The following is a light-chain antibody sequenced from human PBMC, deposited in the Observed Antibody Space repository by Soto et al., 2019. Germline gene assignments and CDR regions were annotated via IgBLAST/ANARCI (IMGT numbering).Light chain of an antibody. Sequence: EIVLTQSPGTLSLSPGDRATLSCRASQSLSVSYIAWYQQKPGQAPRLLIYSTSTRAAGIPDRFTGRGSGTHFTLAISRLEPEDLDVYSCHQFGDSPQTFGQGTTVEV. CDR1: QSLSVSY. CDR2: STS. CDR3: HQFGDSPQT. V-gene: IGKV3-20*01. J-gene: IGKJ1*01.